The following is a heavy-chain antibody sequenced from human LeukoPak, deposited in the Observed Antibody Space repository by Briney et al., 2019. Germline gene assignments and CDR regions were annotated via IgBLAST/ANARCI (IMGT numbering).Heavy chain of an antibody. CDR3: STTYYYDSSEGY. CDR1: GFTFSRYW. D-gene: IGHD3-22*01. Sequence: GGSLRLSCAASGFTFSRYWMNWVRQAPGKGLEWVGRIKSKTDGGTTDYAAPVKGRFTISRDDSKNTLYLQMNSLKTEDTAVYYCSTTYYYDSSEGYWGQGTLVTVSP. J-gene: IGHJ4*02. V-gene: IGHV3-15*07. CDR2: IKSKTDGGTT.